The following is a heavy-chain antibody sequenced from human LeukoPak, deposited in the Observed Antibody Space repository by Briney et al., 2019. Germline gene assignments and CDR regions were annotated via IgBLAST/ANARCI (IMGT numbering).Heavy chain of an antibody. CDR3: ARRVSGSYEGGAFDI. V-gene: IGHV3-48*03. J-gene: IGHJ3*02. D-gene: IGHD1-26*01. CDR1: GFTFSSYE. CDR2: ISSSGSTI. Sequence: GGSLRLSCTASGFTFSSYEMNWVRQAPGKGLEWVSYISSSGSTIYYADSVKGRFTISRDNAKNSLYLQMNSLRAENTAVYYCARRVSGSYEGGAFDIWSQGTMVTVSS.